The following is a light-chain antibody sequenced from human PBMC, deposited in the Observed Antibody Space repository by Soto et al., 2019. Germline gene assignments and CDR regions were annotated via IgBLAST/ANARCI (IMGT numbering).Light chain of an antibody. CDR3: QQLSRYPLT. V-gene: IGKV1-5*01. Sequence: DIQMTQSPSTLSASVGDRVTISCRASQSISNWLAWYQQKPGKAPKLLIYSASTLQSGVPSRFSGSGSETEFSLTIRALQPEDFATYYCQQLSRYPLTFGGGTKVDIK. CDR1: QSISNW. CDR2: SAS. J-gene: IGKJ4*01.